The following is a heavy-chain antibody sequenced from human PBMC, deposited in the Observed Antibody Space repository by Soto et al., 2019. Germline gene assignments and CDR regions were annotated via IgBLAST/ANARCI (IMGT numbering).Heavy chain of an antibody. D-gene: IGHD3-22*01. Sequence: GGSLRLSYAASGFTFSSYGMHWVRQAPGKGLEWVAVIWYDGSNKYYADSVKGRFTISRDNSKNTLYLQMNSLRAEDTAVYYCARSTYYYDSSGLSYWGQGTLVTVSS. J-gene: IGHJ4*02. CDR1: GFTFSSYG. V-gene: IGHV3-33*01. CDR2: IWYDGSNK. CDR3: ARSTYYYDSSGLSY.